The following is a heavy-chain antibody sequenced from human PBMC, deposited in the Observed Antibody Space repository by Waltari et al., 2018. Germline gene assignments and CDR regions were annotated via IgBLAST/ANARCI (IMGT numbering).Heavy chain of an antibody. V-gene: IGHV3-23*03. CDR3: AKGVWGYCSGGSCPFDY. Sequence: EVQLLESGGGLVQPGGSLRLSCAASGFTFSSYAMSWVRQAPGKGLEWVSVIYSGGSSTYYADSVKGRFTISRDNSKNTLYLQINSLRAEDTAVYYCAKGVWGYCSGGSCPFDYWGQGTLVTVSS. CDR2: IYSGGSST. J-gene: IGHJ4*02. D-gene: IGHD2-15*01. CDR1: GFTFSSYA.